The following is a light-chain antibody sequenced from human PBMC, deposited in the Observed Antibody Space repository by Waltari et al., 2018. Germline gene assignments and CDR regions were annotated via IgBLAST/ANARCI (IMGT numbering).Light chain of an antibody. CDR2: GTS. CDR1: QSVSSN. V-gene: IGKV3-15*01. J-gene: IGKJ1*01. CDR3: QQYDSWPPFWT. Sequence: EIVMTQSPATLSVSPGERVTLPCRARQSVSSNLAWYQQKPGQAPRLLMYGTSNRAPGFPARFSGSGSGTEFTLTISSLQSEDFAVYYCQQYDSWPPFWTFGQGTKVEIK.